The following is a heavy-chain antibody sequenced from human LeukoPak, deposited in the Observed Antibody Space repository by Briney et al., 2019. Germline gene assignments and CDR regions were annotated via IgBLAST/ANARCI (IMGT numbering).Heavy chain of an antibody. CDR2: IKEDGSEK. V-gene: IGHV3-7*01. J-gene: IGHJ4*02. Sequence: GGSLRLSCAASGFTFSESWMTWVRQAPGKGPEWVANIKEDGSEKYHVDSVKGRFTIYRDNAQDSLSLQMNSLRVEDTAIYYRARGRGSPDYWGRGTLVTVSS. CDR1: GFTFSESW. D-gene: IGHD2-15*01. CDR3: ARGRGSPDY.